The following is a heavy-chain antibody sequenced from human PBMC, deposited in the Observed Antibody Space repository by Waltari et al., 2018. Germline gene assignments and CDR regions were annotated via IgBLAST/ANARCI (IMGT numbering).Heavy chain of an antibody. CDR1: GFTFSSYS. CDR3: AREKIGSGWHEKNFDY. D-gene: IGHD6-19*01. CDR2: ISSSSSTI. V-gene: IGHV3-48*04. Sequence: EVQLVESGGGLVQPGGSLRLSCAASGFTFSSYSMNWVRQAPGKGLEWVSYISSSSSTIYYADSVKGRFTISRDNAKNSLYLQMNSLRSEDTAVYYCAREKIGSGWHEKNFDYWGQGTLVTVSS. J-gene: IGHJ4*02.